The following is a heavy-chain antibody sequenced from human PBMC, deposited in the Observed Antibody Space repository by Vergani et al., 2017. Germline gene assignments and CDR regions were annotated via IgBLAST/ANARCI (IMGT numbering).Heavy chain of an antibody. J-gene: IGHJ6*03. V-gene: IGHV4-31*11. CDR1: GGSISRGDPF. Sequence: QVQLQESGPGVVKPSQTLSLTCAVSGGSISRGDPFCTWLLQPPGKGLEWIRYIFYSGTTYDNPSLTSRLTISVDPSQNQFSLKLRSMTAADTAVYYCELVDIQVPATALLHCMDVWGKGTAVVVSS. CDR2: IFYSGTT. D-gene: IGHD3/OR15-3a*01. CDR3: ELVDIQVPATALLHCMDV.